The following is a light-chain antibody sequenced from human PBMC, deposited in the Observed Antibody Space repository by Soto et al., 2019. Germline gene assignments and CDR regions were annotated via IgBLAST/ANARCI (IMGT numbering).Light chain of an antibody. CDR3: QTWGTGIHVV. Sequence: QLVLPQSPSASASLGASVKLTCTLSSGHSSYAIAWHQQQPEKGPRYLMKLDSDGSHTKGDAIPDRFSGSSSGAERYLTISSLQSEDEADYYCQTWGTGIHVVFGGGTKLTLL. CDR2: LDSDGSH. J-gene: IGLJ2*01. CDR1: SGHSSYA. V-gene: IGLV4-69*01.